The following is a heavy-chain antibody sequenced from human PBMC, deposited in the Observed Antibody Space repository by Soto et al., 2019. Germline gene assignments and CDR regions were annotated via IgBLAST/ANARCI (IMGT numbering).Heavy chain of an antibody. Sequence: ASVKVSCKASGFTFTSSAVQWVRQARGQRLEWIGWIVVGSGNTNYAQKFQERVTITRDMSTSTAYMELSSLRSEYTAVYYCAADENYGASFDYWGQGTLVTVSS. CDR3: AADENYGASFDY. CDR1: GFTFTSSA. CDR2: IVVGSGNT. J-gene: IGHJ4*02. V-gene: IGHV1-58*01. D-gene: IGHD3-10*01.